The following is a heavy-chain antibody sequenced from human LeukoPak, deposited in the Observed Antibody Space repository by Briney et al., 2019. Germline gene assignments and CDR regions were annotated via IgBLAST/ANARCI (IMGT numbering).Heavy chain of an antibody. V-gene: IGHV4-61*01. D-gene: IGHD5-24*01. CDR1: GGSVSSGSYY. CDR2: IYYSGST. Sequence: SGTLSLTCTVSGGSVSSGSYYWSWIRQPPGKGLEWIGYIYYSGSTNYNPSLKSRVSISVDTSKNQFSLKLSSVTAADTAVYYCARGIGYNSYWGQGTLVTVSS. J-gene: IGHJ4*02. CDR3: ARGIGYNSY.